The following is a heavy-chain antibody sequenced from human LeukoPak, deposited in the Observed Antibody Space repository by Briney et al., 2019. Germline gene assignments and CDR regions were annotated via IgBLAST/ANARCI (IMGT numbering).Heavy chain of an antibody. CDR3: ARGLKRIAAAGQSRTNHYYYYGMDV. J-gene: IGHJ6*02. CDR1: GFTFSSYS. Sequence: GGSLRLSCAASGFTFSSYSMNWVRQAPGKGLEWVSSISSSSSYIYYADSVKGRFTISRDNAKNSLYLQMNSLRAEDTAVYYCARGLKRIAAAGQSRTNHYYYYGMDVWGQGTTVTVSS. D-gene: IGHD6-13*01. V-gene: IGHV3-21*01. CDR2: ISSSSSYI.